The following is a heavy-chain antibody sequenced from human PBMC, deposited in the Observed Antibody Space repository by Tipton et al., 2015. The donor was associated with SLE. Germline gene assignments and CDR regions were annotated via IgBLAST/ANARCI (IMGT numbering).Heavy chain of an antibody. CDR2: IYYSGST. CDR3: AREGDDTRGFFDY. J-gene: IGHJ4*02. D-gene: IGHD3-22*01. CDR1: GGSVSSSSKY. Sequence: TLSLTCTVSGGSVSSSSKYWAWIRQPPGKGLEWIGSIYYSGSTYYNPSLKSRLTISVDTSKNQFSLKLNSVTAADTAVYYCAREGDDTRGFFDYWGQGTLVTVSS. V-gene: IGHV4-39*07.